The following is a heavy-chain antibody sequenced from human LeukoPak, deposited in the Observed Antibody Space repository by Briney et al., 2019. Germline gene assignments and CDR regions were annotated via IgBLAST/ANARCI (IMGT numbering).Heavy chain of an antibody. V-gene: IGHV3-7*02. Sequence: GGYLRLSGASSGFTFSSDWMGWVRQAPGEGLEWVANIKQDGSEKYYVDSGKGRFTISRDNAKNSLYLQMNSLRAEDTAVYYCARGIQLWAFPFGYWGQGTLVTVSS. J-gene: IGHJ4*02. CDR2: IKQDGSEK. CDR1: GFTFSSDW. CDR3: ARGIQLWAFPFGY. D-gene: IGHD5-18*01.